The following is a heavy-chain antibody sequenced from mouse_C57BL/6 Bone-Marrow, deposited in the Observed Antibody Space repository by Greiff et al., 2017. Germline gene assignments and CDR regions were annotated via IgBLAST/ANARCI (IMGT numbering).Heavy chain of an antibody. J-gene: IGHJ4*01. Sequence: QVQLQQSGPELVRPGASVKISCKAPGYNFTSPWMQWVRPRPGQGLEWIGEIFPGSGSTYYNEKFKGKATMTADTSSNTASLHLSSLTSEDTAVYYCTTSFTTLVDMDYWGQGTSVTVSA. CDR1: GYNFTSPW. V-gene: IGHV1-56*01. CDR2: IFPGSGST. CDR3: TTSFTTLVDMDY. D-gene: IGHD1-1*01.